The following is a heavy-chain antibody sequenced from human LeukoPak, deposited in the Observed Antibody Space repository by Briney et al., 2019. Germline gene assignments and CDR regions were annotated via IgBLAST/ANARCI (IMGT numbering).Heavy chain of an antibody. D-gene: IGHD3-10*01. V-gene: IGHV1-2*02. CDR3: ARSRGGGDY. Sequence: ASVKVSCKASGYTFTGYYMHWVRQAPGQGLEWMGWINPNSGGTNYAQKFQGRVTMTRDTSTSTVYMELSSLRSEDTAVYYCARSRGGGDYWGQGTLVTVSS. CDR1: GYTFTGYY. CDR2: INPNSGGT. J-gene: IGHJ4*02.